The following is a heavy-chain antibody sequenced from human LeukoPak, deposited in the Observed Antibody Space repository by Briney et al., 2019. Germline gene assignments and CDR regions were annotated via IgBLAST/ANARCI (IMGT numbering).Heavy chain of an antibody. V-gene: IGHV3-30*03. J-gene: IGHJ4*02. CDR3: ARGGNIVTTSGYFDF. CDR2: ISYDGSNK. Sequence: GGSLRLSCAASGFTFSSYGMHWVRQAPGKGLEWVAVISYDGSNKYYADSVKGRFTISRDNSKNTLYVQMNSLRAEDTAVYYCARGGNIVTTSGYFDFWGQGTLVTVSS. D-gene: IGHD5-12*01. CDR1: GFTFSSYG.